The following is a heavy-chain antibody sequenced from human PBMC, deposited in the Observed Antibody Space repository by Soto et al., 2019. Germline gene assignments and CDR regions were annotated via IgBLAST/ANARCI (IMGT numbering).Heavy chain of an antibody. V-gene: IGHV6-1*01. CDR3: ATPTPLRGAIITNINFYF. CDR2: TYYRCKCYN. CDR1: GDSVSLNIAA. J-gene: IGHJ4*02. D-gene: IGHD3-10*01. Sequence: SKSLSLTFSMSGDSVSLNIAAWTWFRHSPARRLGWLGRTYYRCKCYNDYAVSVKSRITINPDTVTDAAYMELSGLNADDTAVYYCATPTPLRGAIITNINFYFWGQGPPVTV.